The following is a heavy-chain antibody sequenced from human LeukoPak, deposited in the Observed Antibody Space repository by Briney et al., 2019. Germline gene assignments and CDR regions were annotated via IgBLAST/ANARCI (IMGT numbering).Heavy chain of an antibody. D-gene: IGHD5-24*01. J-gene: IGHJ6*02. CDR1: GYTFTSYY. CDR2: INPSGGST. V-gene: IGHV1-46*01. CDR3: ARDPGRWLQLTRYYYYGMDV. Sequence: GASVKVSCKASGYTFTSYYMHWVRQAPGQGLEWMGIINPSGGSTSYAQKFQGRVTMTRDTSTSTVYMELSSLRSEDTAVYHCARDPGRWLQLTRYYYYGMDVWGQGTTVTVSS.